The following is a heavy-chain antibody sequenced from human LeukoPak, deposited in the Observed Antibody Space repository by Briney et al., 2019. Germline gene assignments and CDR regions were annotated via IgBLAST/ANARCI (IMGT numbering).Heavy chain of an antibody. CDR1: GFTFSSYD. Sequence: GGSLRLSCAASGFTFSSYDMHWVRQATGRGREWVAAIGTAGDTYHPGSVKGRFTISRENAKNSLYFQMNSLRAGDTAVYYCARALASSGYYSCFQHWGQGTLVTVSS. CDR2: IGTAGDT. CDR3: ARALASSGYYSCFQH. J-gene: IGHJ1*01. D-gene: IGHD3-22*01. V-gene: IGHV3-13*04.